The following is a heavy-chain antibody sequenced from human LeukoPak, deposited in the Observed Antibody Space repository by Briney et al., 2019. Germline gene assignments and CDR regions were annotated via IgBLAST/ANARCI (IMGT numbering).Heavy chain of an antibody. CDR2: IYYSGST. V-gene: IGHV4-59*11. Sequence: SETLSLTCTVSGGSISSHYWSWIRQPPGKGLEWIGYIYYSGSTNYNPSLKSQVTISVDTSKNQFSLKLSSVTAADTAVYYCARSGSSWPFDYWGQGTLVTVSS. D-gene: IGHD6-13*01. CDR3: ARSGSSWPFDY. J-gene: IGHJ4*02. CDR1: GGSISSHY.